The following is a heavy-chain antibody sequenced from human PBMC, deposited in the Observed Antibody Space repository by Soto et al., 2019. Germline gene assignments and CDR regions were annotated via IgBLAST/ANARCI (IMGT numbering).Heavy chain of an antibody. CDR1: GFTFSTYS. J-gene: IGHJ6*02. Sequence: EVQLVESGGGLVQPGGSLRLSCAASGFTFSTYSMNWVRQAPGKGLEWVSYISSSSSTIYYADSVKGRFTISRNHAKNSLYLQMNSLRDEDTAVYYCARDYLLHIAVTGDYYYYGMDVWGQGTTVTVSS. V-gene: IGHV3-48*02. CDR3: ARDYLLHIAVTGDYYYYGMDV. D-gene: IGHD6-19*01. CDR2: ISSSSSTI.